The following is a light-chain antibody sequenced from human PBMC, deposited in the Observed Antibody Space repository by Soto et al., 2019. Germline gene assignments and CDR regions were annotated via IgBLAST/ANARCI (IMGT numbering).Light chain of an antibody. Sequence: DIQMTQSPSSLSASVGDRVTITCRASQSINRSLNWYQQEPGKAPKPLIYAASSLQSGVPSRFSGSGPGTDFTLTISSLQPEDFATYYCQQSYSTPITFGQGTRLEIK. V-gene: IGKV1-39*01. CDR3: QQSYSTPIT. CDR1: QSINRS. J-gene: IGKJ5*01. CDR2: AAS.